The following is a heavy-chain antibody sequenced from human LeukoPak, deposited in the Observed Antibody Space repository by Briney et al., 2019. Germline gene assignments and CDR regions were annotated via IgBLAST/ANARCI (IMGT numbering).Heavy chain of an antibody. J-gene: IGHJ3*02. CDR3: ARDWQLPSGPDVFDI. CDR2: ITAYDGDT. CDR1: GFSFPSYG. V-gene: IGHV1-18*01. Sequence: ASVKVPCKASGFSFPSYGISWVRQAPGQGLEWIGWITAYDGDTNYAEKFQGRVTMATDTSTSTASMELWSLRSDDTAVYYCARDWQLPSGPDVFDIWGQGTVVTVSS. D-gene: IGHD1-1*01.